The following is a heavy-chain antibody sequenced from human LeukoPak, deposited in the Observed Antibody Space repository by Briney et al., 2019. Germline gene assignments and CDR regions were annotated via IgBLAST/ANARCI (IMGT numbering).Heavy chain of an antibody. D-gene: IGHD3-10*01. Sequence: PGRSLRLPCAATGFTFSNYAIHWGRQAPGKGLEWVAFISDDGSRHHYADSVKGRFTISRDNSKNTLNLQMNSLRAEDTAVYYCVKDRTGTYTLDYWGQGTLVTVSS. J-gene: IGHJ4*02. CDR1: GFTFSNYA. CDR2: ISDDGSRH. V-gene: IGHV3-30-3*01. CDR3: VKDRTGTYTLDY.